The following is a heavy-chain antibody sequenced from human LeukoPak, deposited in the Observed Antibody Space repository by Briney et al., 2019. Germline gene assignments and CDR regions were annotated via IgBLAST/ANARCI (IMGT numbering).Heavy chain of an antibody. D-gene: IGHD2-8*01. Sequence: SETLSLTCAVYGGSFSGYYWSWIRQPPGKGLEWIGEINHSGSTNYNPSLKSQVTISVDTSKNQFSLKLSSVTAADTAVYYCARDRGYCTNGVCYELSPPTHFDYWGQGTLVTVSS. CDR3: ARDRGYCTNGVCYELSPPTHFDY. J-gene: IGHJ4*02. CDR2: INHSGST. CDR1: GGSFSGYY. V-gene: IGHV4-34*01.